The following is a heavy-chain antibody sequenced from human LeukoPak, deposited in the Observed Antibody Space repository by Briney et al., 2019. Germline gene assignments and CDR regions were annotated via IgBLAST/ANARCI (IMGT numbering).Heavy chain of an antibody. D-gene: IGHD6-19*01. V-gene: IGHV4-39*07. Sequence: SETLSLTCTVSGGSISSYYWSWIRQPPGKGLEWIGSLYYSGTTYYNPSLKSRVTISVDTSKNQFSLKLTSVTAADTAVYYCARGQWLVHGVDYWGQGTLVTVSS. CDR1: GGSISSYY. CDR3: ARGQWLVHGVDY. CDR2: LYYSGTT. J-gene: IGHJ4*02.